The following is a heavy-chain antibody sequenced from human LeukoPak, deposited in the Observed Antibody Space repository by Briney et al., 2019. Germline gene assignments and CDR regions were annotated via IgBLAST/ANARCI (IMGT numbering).Heavy chain of an antibody. D-gene: IGHD3-22*01. CDR1: GFTFSSYG. Sequence: GGSLRLSCAASGFTFSSYGMHWVRQAPGKGLEWVAVISYDGSNKYYADSVKGRFTISRDNSKNTLYLQMNSLRAEDTAVYYCAKARTYYYDSSGYYSFDYWGQGTLVTVSS. CDR3: AKARTYYYDSSGYYSFDY. J-gene: IGHJ4*02. V-gene: IGHV3-30*18. CDR2: ISYDGSNK.